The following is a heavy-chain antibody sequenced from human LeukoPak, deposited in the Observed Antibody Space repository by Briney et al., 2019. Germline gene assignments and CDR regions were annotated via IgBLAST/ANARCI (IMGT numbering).Heavy chain of an antibody. CDR1: GFTFSSYE. Sequence: GGSLRLSCAVSGFTFSSYEMNWVRQAPGKGLEWVSYISSSGSTIYYADSVKVRFTISRDNAKKSLYLQMNSLRAEDTAVYYCARARLTDYVWGRRTFDIWGQGTMVTISS. J-gene: IGHJ3*02. CDR3: ARARLTDYVWGRRTFDI. D-gene: IGHD3-16*01. V-gene: IGHV3-48*03. CDR2: ISSSGSTI.